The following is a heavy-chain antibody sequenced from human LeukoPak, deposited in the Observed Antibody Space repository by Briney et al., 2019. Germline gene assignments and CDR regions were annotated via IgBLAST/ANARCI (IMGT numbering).Heavy chain of an antibody. CDR1: GFTFSRYE. V-gene: IGHV3-48*03. CDR2: ISSSGRTI. Sequence: GGSLRLFCAASGFTFSRYEMNWVRQAPGKGLECLSYISSSGRTIYYADSVKGRFTISRDNAKNSLYLQMNSLRAEDTAVYYCARDRGYDILSYGIDVWGQGTTVTVSS. D-gene: IGHD3-9*01. CDR3: ARDRGYDILSYGIDV. J-gene: IGHJ6*02.